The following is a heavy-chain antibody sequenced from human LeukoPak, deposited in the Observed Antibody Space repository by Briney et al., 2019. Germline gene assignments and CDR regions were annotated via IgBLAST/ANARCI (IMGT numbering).Heavy chain of an antibody. CDR2: IRYDGSNK. J-gene: IGHJ4*02. CDR1: GFAFRSHV. Sequence: GGSLRLSCTASGFAFRSHVMHWVRQAPGKGLEWVAFIRYDGSNKYYADSVKGRFTISRDNSKNTLYLQMNSLRAEDTAVYYCAKDAHDYWGQGTLVTVSS. CDR3: AKDAHDY. V-gene: IGHV3-30*02.